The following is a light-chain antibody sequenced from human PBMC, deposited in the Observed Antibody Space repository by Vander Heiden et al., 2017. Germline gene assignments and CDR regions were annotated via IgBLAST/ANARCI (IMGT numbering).Light chain of an antibody. CDR2: WAS. CDR1: QSLLYSSNNRNY. V-gene: IGKV4-1*01. J-gene: IGKJ4*01. CDR3: QQYFSTPLT. Sequence: ILMTQSPDSLAVSLGERATINCKSSQSLLYSSNNRNYLAWYQQKPGQPPTLLIYWASARESGVPDRFSGSGSGTDFTLTISSLQAEDVAVYYCQQYFSTPLTFGGGTKVEIK.